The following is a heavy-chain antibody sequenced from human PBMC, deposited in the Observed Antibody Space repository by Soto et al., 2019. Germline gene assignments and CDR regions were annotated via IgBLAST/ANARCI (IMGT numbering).Heavy chain of an antibody. D-gene: IGHD3-22*01. CDR2: IKQTGSEK. CDR1: GFTFSSFY. CDR3: ARAMGSSGYYGP. Sequence: GGSLRLSCVASGFTFSSFYMGWVRQAPGKGLEWVANIKQTGSEKYYVDSVKGRFTISRDNSKNTLYLQMNSLRAEDTAVYYCARAMGSSGYYGPWGQGTLVTVSS. J-gene: IGHJ5*02. V-gene: IGHV3-7*01.